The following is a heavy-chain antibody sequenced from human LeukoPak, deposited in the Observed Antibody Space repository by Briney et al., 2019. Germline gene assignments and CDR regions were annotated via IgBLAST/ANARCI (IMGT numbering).Heavy chain of an antibody. Sequence: ASVKVSCKASGYTFTSYGISWVRQAPGQGLEWMGWISAYNGNTNYAQKLQGRVTMTTDTSTSTAYMELRSLRSDDTAVYYCARDKLRLGELSLYYWGQGTLVTVSS. V-gene: IGHV1-18*01. D-gene: IGHD3-16*02. CDR3: ARDKLRLGELSLYY. CDR2: ISAYNGNT. J-gene: IGHJ4*02. CDR1: GYTFTSYG.